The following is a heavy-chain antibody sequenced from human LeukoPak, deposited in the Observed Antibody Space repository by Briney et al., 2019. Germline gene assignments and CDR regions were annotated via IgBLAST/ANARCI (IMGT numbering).Heavy chain of an antibody. CDR2: IKQDGSEK. CDR3: ARTSRDGYNYGDY. CDR1: GFTFSSYW. V-gene: IGHV3-7*01. J-gene: IGHJ4*02. D-gene: IGHD5-24*01. Sequence: GGSLRLSCTASGFTFSSYWMSWVRQAPGKGLEWVANIKQDGSEKYYVDSVKGRFTISRDNAKNSLYLQMNSLRAEDTAVYYCARTSRDGYNYGDYWGQGTLVTVSS.